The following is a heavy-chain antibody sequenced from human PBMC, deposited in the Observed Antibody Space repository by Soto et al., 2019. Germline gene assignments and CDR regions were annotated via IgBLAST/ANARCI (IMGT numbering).Heavy chain of an antibody. Sequence: PALTCAGFGDSFSGYHWTLVRPSTRKGLERIGAINLGGTTNHNPSLKSQVTISIDTSKKQFSLKLTSVTAADTAIYYCARVLVTYGGIMVPYNWFDTWGQGNLVTVSS. CDR1: GDSFSGYH. D-gene: IGHD3-16*01. CDR2: INLGGTT. V-gene: IGHV4-34*01. J-gene: IGHJ5*02. CDR3: ARVLVTYGGIMVPYNWFDT.